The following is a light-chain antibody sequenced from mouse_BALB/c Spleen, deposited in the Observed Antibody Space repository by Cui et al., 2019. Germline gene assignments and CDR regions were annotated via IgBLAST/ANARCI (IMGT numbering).Light chain of an antibody. CDR2: SAS. Sequence: IVMTQSQKFMSTSVGDRVSVTCKVRRNVGTNVAWYQQKPGQSPKALIYSASYRYSGVPARFTGSGSGTDFTLTISNVQSEDFAEYFCQQYNSYPWTFGGGTKLEIK. V-gene: IGKV6-15*01. J-gene: IGKJ1*01. CDR1: RNVGTN. CDR3: QQYNSYPWT.